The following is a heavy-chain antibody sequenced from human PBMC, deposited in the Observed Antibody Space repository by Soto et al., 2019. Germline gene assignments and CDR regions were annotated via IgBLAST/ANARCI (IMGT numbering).Heavy chain of an antibody. D-gene: IGHD5-18*01. Sequence: ESGGGVVQPGRSLRLSCAASGFTFSSYGMHWVRQAPGKGLEWVAVISYDGSNKYYADSVKGRFTISRDNSKNTLYLQMNSLRAEDTAVYYCAKAVDTAMVPYWGQGTLVTVSS. CDR1: GFTFSSYG. J-gene: IGHJ4*02. CDR2: ISYDGSNK. V-gene: IGHV3-30*18. CDR3: AKAVDTAMVPY.